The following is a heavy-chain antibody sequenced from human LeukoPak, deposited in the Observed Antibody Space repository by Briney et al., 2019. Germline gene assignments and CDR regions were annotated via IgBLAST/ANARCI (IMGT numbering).Heavy chain of an antibody. Sequence: QSGGSLRLSCAASGLTFSSHWMHWVRQAPGRGLEWVAVIWYDGSNKYYADSVKGRFTISRDNSKNTLYLQMNSLRAEDTAVYYCARDPSHFFDYWGQGTLVTVSS. J-gene: IGHJ4*02. CDR2: IWYDGSNK. CDR3: ARDPSHFFDY. V-gene: IGHV3-33*08. D-gene: IGHD2/OR15-2a*01. CDR1: GLTFSSHW.